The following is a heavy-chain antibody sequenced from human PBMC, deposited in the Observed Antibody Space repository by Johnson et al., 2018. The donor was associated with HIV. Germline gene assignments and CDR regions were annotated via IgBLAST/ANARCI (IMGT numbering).Heavy chain of an antibody. CDR1: GFTFDDYG. CDR3: ARESPGLGVNGFDI. J-gene: IGHJ3*02. V-gene: IGHV3-30*03. CDR2: ISNDGSQR. D-gene: IGHD3-10*01. Sequence: QVQLVESGGGVVQPGGSLRLSCAASGFTFDDYGMSWVRQATGKGLEWVAVISNDGSQRYYADSVKGRFTISRDNSKNTVYLQMNSLRAEDTAVFYCARESPGLGVNGFDIWGQGTMVTVSS.